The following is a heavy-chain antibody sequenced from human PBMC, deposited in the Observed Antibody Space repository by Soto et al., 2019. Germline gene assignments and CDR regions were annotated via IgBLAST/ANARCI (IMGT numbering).Heavy chain of an antibody. CDR1: RFTFSSYA. Sequence: EVQLLESGGGLVQTGGSLRLSCAASRFTFSSYAMSWVRQAPGKGLEWVSAISGSGDSTYYADSVKGRFTITRDNSKNTLYLQMNSLRAEDTAVYYCAKDRIAVVSMGTDPSWGQGTLVTVSS. J-gene: IGHJ5*02. CDR2: ISGSGDST. CDR3: AKDRIAVVSMGTDPS. V-gene: IGHV3-23*01. D-gene: IGHD2-15*01.